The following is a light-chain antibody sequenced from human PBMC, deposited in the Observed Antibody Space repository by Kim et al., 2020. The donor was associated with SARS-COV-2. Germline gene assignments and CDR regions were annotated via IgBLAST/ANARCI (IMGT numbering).Light chain of an antibody. V-gene: IGLV3-19*01. J-gene: IGLJ2*01. CDR3: NSRDSNDNVV. Sequence: SSELTQDPAVSVALGQTVRITCQGDSLRSYYATWYQQKPGQAPILVIYGKNNRPSGIPDRFSGSSSGNTASLTITGTQADDEADYYCNSRDSNDNVVFGGGTKVTVL. CDR2: GKN. CDR1: SLRSYY.